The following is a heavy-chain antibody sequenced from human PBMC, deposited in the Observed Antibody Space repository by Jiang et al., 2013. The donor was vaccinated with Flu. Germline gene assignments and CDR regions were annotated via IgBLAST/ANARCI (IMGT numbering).Heavy chain of an antibody. CDR3: AKPAVRGAYEY. V-gene: IGHV3-23*01. J-gene: IGHJ4*02. D-gene: IGHD1-26*01. CDR2: ISGSGGHT. Sequence: VQLLESGGGLVRPGGSLRVSCVSSGFTFSSNAMYWVRRAPGKVMEWVSAISGSGGHTYYADSVRGRFTISRDNSKNTVHLLMNSLRAEDTAVYYCAKPAVRGAYEYWGQGTLVTVSS. CDR1: GFTFSSNA.